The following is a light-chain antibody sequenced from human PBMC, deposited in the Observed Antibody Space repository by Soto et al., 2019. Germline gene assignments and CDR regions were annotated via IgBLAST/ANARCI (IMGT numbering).Light chain of an antibody. CDR3: QQYNNWPLT. CDR1: QSISRT. V-gene: IGKV3D-15*01. CDR2: DAS. J-gene: IGKJ4*01. Sequence: EIVLTQSPDTLSVSPGERATLSCRASQSISRTLAWYQQKSGQPPRLLIYDASTLDTGFPARFSGSGSGTEFTLTISSLQSEDFAVYYCQQYNNWPLTFGGGTKVEIK.